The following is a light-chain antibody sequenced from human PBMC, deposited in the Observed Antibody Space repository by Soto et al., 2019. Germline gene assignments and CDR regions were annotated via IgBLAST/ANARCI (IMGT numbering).Light chain of an antibody. CDR3: LLSYGGGHYAV. Sequence: QAVVTQEPSLTVSPGGTVTLTCASSTGAVTSGSFPSWFQQKPGQAPRTLIYNTSNKHSWTPARFSGSLLGGKAALTLSGVQLEDEADYYRLLSYGGGHYAVFGGGTKLTGL. CDR2: NTS. J-gene: IGLJ2*01. V-gene: IGLV7-43*01. CDR1: TGAVTSGSF.